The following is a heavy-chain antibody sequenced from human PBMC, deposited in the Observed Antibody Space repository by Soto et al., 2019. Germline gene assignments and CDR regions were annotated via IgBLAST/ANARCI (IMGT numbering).Heavy chain of an antibody. J-gene: IGHJ6*02. D-gene: IGHD2-21*01. CDR1: GGSISSGGYY. Sequence: QVQLQESGPGLVKPSQTLSLTCTVSGGSISSGGYYWSWIRQHPGKGLEWIGYIYYSGSTYYNPSLQSRVTISVDTSKNQFSLKLSSVTAADTAVYYCAASCVGCGGFNYYGMDVWGQGTTVTASS. CDR3: AASCVGCGGFNYYGMDV. V-gene: IGHV4-31*03. CDR2: IYYSGST.